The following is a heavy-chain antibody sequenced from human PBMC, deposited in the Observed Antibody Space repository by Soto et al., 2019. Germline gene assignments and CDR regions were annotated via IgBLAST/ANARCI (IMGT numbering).Heavy chain of an antibody. CDR3: ASSPLWNPYFDY. CDR2: ISGSGGST. V-gene: IGHV3-23*01. J-gene: IGHJ4*02. Sequence: EVQLLESGGGLVQPGGSLRLSCAASGFTFSSYAMSWVRQAPGKGLEWVSAISGSGGSTYYADSVKGRFTISRDNSMNTLFLLMICLRAEDTALYYCASSPLWNPYFDYWCQGTLVTVSS. CDR1: GFTFSSYA. D-gene: IGHD5-18*01.